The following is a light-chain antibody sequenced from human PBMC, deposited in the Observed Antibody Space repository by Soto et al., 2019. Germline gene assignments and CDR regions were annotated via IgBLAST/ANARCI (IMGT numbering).Light chain of an antibody. Sequence: QSALTQPPSASGSPGQSVTISCTGTSSDVGASNYVSWYQQHPGKAPKLMISEVNKRPSGVPDRFSGSKSGNTASLTVSGLQAEDEADYYCSSSAGTKHMVFGGGTQLTVL. J-gene: IGLJ7*01. V-gene: IGLV2-8*01. CDR2: EVN. CDR1: SSDVGASNY. CDR3: SSSAGTKHMV.